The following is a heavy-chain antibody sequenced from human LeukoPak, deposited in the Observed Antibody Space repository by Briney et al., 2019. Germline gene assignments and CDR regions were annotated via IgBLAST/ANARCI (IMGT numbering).Heavy chain of an antibody. Sequence: SETLSLTCTVSGGSISSHYWSWIRQPPGKGLEWIGYIYYSGSTNYNPSLKSRVTISVDTSKNQFSLKLSSVTAADTAVYYCAREASGSHNNWGQGTLVTVSS. J-gene: IGHJ4*02. D-gene: IGHD1-26*01. CDR3: AREASGSHNN. V-gene: IGHV4-59*11. CDR1: GGSISSHY. CDR2: IYYSGST.